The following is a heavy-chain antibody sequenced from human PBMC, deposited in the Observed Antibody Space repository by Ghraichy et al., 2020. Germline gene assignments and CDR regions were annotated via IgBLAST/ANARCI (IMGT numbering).Heavy chain of an antibody. CDR1: GDSVSSYSAA. Sequence: SQNLSLTCAISGDSVSSYSAAWVWIRQSPSRGLEWLGRTYYRSSWYSDYAVSVKSRISINADTSKNQFSLQLNSVTPGDTAVYYCARASTYYYDNSGYYPLDSWGQGTLVTVSS. CDR3: ARASTYYYDNSGYYPLDS. V-gene: IGHV6-1*01. J-gene: IGHJ4*02. CDR2: TYYRSSWYS. D-gene: IGHD3-22*01.